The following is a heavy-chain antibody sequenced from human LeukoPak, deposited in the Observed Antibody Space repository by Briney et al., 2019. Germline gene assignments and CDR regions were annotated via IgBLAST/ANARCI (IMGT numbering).Heavy chain of an antibody. CDR3: ARGLDYVDV. J-gene: IGHJ6*03. V-gene: IGHV4-39*02. Sequence: PSETLSLTCTVSGGSITGISYYWNWLRQPPGKELEWIGRIYQTGNADYKPPLKSRVTISVDTTNNQFSLRLSSVTAADTAVYYCARGLDYVDVWGKGITVSVSS. D-gene: IGHD3-9*01. CDR2: IYQTGNA. CDR1: GGSITGISYY.